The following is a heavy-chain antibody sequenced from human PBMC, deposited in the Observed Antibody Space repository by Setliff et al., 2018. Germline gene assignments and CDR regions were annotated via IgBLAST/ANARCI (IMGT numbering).Heavy chain of an antibody. CDR1: GYTFTNYG. CDR2: NSA. J-gene: IGHJ3*02. D-gene: IGHD3-3*01. CDR3: ARDRFYNSWSGTSITAPHDAFDI. Sequence: ASVKVSCKTSGYTFTNYGINWVRQAPGQGLEWMGWNSAYAQKFQGRVTMTTDTPTSTAYMELRSLRTDDTAVYFCARDRFYNSWSGTSITAPHDAFDIWGQGTMVTVSS. V-gene: IGHV1-18*01.